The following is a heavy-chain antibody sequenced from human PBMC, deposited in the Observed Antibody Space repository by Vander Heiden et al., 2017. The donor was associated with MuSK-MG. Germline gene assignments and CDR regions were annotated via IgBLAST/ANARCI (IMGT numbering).Heavy chain of an antibody. CDR1: GFTFSSYS. Sequence: EVQLVESGGGLVKPGGSLRLSCAASGFTFSSYSMNWVRQVPGKGLEWVSSISSSSSYIYYADSVKGRFTISRDNAKNSLYLQMNSLRAEDTAVYYCARSLAVAGTYYYMDVWGKGTTVTVSS. CDR2: ISSSSSYI. J-gene: IGHJ6*03. CDR3: ARSLAVAGTYYYMDV. V-gene: IGHV3-21*01. D-gene: IGHD6-19*01.